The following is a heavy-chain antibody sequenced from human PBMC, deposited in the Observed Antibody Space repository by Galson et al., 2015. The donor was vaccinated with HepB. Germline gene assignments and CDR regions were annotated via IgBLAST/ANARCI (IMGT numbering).Heavy chain of an antibody. J-gene: IGHJ4*02. D-gene: IGHD2-2*01. Sequence: SVKVSCKASGYIFIDYGVSWVRQAPGQGLEWVGWISPYNDHTQLSQKLQGRLTMNTDKSTNTAYMELRSLTSDDTAVYYCARGSSSPPAYWGQGTLVIVSS. CDR1: GYIFIDYG. CDR2: ISPYNDHT. V-gene: IGHV1-18*04. CDR3: ARGSSSPPAY.